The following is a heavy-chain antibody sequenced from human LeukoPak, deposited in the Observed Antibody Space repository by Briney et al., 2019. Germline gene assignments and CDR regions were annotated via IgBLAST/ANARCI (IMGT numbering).Heavy chain of an antibody. CDR3: ARPKWELRPFFDY. CDR2: IKQDGSQF. J-gene: IGHJ4*02. V-gene: IGHV3-7*01. D-gene: IGHD1-26*01. Sequence: PGGSLRLSCAASGFTFSDYSMNWVRQAPGKGLEWVANIKQDGSQFNYMDSVKGRFTISRDNAKTSLYLQMNSLRAEDSAVYYCARPKWELRPFFDYWGQGTLVTVSS. CDR1: GFTFSDYS.